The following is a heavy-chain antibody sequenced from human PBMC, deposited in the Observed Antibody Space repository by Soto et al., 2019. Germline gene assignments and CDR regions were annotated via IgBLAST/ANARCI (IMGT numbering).Heavy chain of an antibody. Sequence: PGGSLRLSCSASGFTFNNAWINWVRQAPGKGLEWVGRIKSKTDGGTTDFAAPVKGRFAISRDDSKNIAYMQMNSLKIEDTAVYYCSTDSYSDMTVVRLDNWGHGTLVTVSS. V-gene: IGHV3-15*07. CDR1: GFTFNNAW. J-gene: IGHJ4*01. D-gene: IGHD3-22*01. CDR2: IKSKTDGGTT. CDR3: STDSYSDMTVVRLDN.